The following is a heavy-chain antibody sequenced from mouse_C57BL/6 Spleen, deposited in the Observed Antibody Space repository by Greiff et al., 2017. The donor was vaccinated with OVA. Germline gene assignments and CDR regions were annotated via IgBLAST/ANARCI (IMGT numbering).Heavy chain of an antibody. CDR3: ARDLGIYDGYYPYWYFDV. J-gene: IGHJ1*03. CDR2: ISYDGSN. Sequence: VQLQQSGPGLVKPSQSLSLTCSVTGYSITSGYYWNWIRQFPGNKLEWMGYISYDGSNNYNPSLKNRISITRDTSKNQFFLKLNSVTTEDTATYYCARDLGIYDGYYPYWYFDVWGTGTTVTVSS. V-gene: IGHV3-6*01. D-gene: IGHD2-3*01. CDR1: GYSITSGYY.